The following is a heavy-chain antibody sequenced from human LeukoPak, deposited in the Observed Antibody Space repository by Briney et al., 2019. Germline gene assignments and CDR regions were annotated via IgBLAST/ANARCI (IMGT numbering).Heavy chain of an antibody. Sequence: GGSLRLSCATSGFTFNIYWMQWVRQVPGKGLVWVSRIDSNGGGATYADSVKGRFTTSRDNGNNTMYLQMNSLRAEDTAVYYCARFGDSSGYYLGYWGQGTLVTVSS. J-gene: IGHJ4*02. V-gene: IGHV3-74*03. CDR1: GFTFNIYW. CDR2: IDSNGGGA. CDR3: ARFGDSSGYYLGY. D-gene: IGHD3-22*01.